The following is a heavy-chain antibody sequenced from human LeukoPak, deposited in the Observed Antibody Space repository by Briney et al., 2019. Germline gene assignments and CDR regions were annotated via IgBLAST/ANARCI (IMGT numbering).Heavy chain of an antibody. D-gene: IGHD5-18*01. Sequence: PGRSLRLSCAASGFTFSSYGMHWVRQAPGKGLEWVAVIWYDGSNKYYADSVKGRFTISRDNSKNTLYLQMNSLRAEDTAVYYCARDQDVEDTAMVRFYGMDVWGQGTTVTVSS. J-gene: IGHJ6*02. CDR2: IWYDGSNK. V-gene: IGHV3-33*01. CDR3: ARDQDVEDTAMVRFYGMDV. CDR1: GFTFSSYG.